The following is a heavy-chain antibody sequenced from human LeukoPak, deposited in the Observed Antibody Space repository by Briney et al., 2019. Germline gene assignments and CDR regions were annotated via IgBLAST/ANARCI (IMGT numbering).Heavy chain of an antibody. CDR2: IYDSGST. CDR3: ARGVSTRTDY. J-gene: IGHJ4*02. CDR1: GGSIRSSYYY. D-gene: IGHD2/OR15-2a*01. Sequence: PSETLSLTCTVSGGSIRSSYYYWGWIRQPPGKGLEWIGSIYDSGSTYYNPSLKSRVTISVDTSKNQFSLKLNSVTAADTAVYYCARGVSTRTDYWGQGTLVTVSS. V-gene: IGHV4-39*07.